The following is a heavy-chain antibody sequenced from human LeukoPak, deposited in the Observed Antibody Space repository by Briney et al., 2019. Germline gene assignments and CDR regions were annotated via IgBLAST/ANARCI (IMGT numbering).Heavy chain of an antibody. CDR2: ISHNGST. CDR3: ARLSVIVGSTLEYYYYYMDV. J-gene: IGHJ6*03. D-gene: IGHD1-26*01. Sequence: SETLSLTCAVYGVSFSDCYWSWIRQPPGKGLEWIGEISHNGSTNYNPSLKSRVTISADKSKNQVSLKLTSVTAADTAVYYCARLSVIVGSTLEYYYYYMDVWGQGTTVTVS. V-gene: IGHV4-34*01. CDR1: GVSFSDCY.